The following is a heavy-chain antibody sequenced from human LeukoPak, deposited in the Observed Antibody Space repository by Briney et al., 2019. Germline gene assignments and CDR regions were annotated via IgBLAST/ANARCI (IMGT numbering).Heavy chain of an antibody. Sequence: GGSLRLSCAASGFTFSSYWMHWVRQAPGKGLVWVSRINSDGSSTNYADSVKGRFTISRDKAKNTLYLQMNSLRAEDTAVYYCVRGAYSSSWLNFDYWGQGTLVTVSS. CDR3: VRGAYSSSWLNFDY. V-gene: IGHV3-74*01. J-gene: IGHJ4*02. D-gene: IGHD6-13*01. CDR1: GFTFSSYW. CDR2: INSDGSST.